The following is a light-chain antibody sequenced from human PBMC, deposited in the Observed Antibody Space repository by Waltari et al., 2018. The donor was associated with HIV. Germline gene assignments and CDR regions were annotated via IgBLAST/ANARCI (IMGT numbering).Light chain of an antibody. V-gene: IGLV1-44*01. CDR1: SSNIGSNT. J-gene: IGLJ3*02. Sequence: QSVLTQPPSASGTPGQRVTISCSGSSSNIGSNTVHWYQQLPGTAPNLLIYSNNQRPSGVPDRFSGSKSGTSASLAISGLQSEDEADYYCAAWDDSLNGPWVFGGGTKLTVL. CDR3: AAWDDSLNGPWV. CDR2: SNN.